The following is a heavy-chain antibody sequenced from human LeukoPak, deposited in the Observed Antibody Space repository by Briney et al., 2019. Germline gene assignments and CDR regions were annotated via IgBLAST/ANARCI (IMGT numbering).Heavy chain of an antibody. Sequence: GASVKVSCKASGYTFTSYYMHWVRQAPGQGLEWMGWINPNSGGTDYAQNFQGRVTMTRDTSITTAHMELSRLRSDDTAVYYCAASRKYQLLGEADDAFDIWGQGTMVTVSS. D-gene: IGHD2-2*01. CDR1: GYTFTSYY. J-gene: IGHJ3*02. V-gene: IGHV1-2*02. CDR2: INPNSGGT. CDR3: AASRKYQLLGEADDAFDI.